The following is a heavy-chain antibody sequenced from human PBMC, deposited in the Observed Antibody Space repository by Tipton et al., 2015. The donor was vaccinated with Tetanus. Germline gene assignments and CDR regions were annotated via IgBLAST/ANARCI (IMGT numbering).Heavy chain of an antibody. CDR2: ISTTGNTI. Sequence: SLRLSCAASALTFSGSWMSWVRQAPGKGPEWVSYISTTGNTIYYADSVKGRFTISRDNAKNSLYLQMSSLRREDTAVYSCARGMAEASNCDGDCYSDYWGQGTLVTVSS. CDR1: ALTFSGSW. CDR3: ARGMAEASNCDGDCYSDY. J-gene: IGHJ4*02. D-gene: IGHD2-21*02. V-gene: IGHV3-48*01.